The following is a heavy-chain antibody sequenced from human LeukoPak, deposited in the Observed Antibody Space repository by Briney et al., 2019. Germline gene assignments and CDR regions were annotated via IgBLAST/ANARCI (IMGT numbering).Heavy chain of an antibody. V-gene: IGHV3-33*01. J-gene: IGHJ4*02. CDR2: IWFDGSNK. Sequence: PGGSLRLSCAASGFTLSSHGMHWVRQAPGKGLEWVAVIWFDGSNKYYADSMKGRFTISRDNSKNTLFLQMNSLRAEDTAVYYCARRSSGYLYFDYWGQGTLVTVSS. CDR3: ARRSSGYLYFDY. CDR1: GFTLSSHG. D-gene: IGHD3-22*01.